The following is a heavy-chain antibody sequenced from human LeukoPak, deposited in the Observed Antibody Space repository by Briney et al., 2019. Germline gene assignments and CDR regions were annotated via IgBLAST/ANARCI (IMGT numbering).Heavy chain of an antibody. J-gene: IGHJ4*02. V-gene: IGHV3-23*01. CDR2: IGGSGGST. D-gene: IGHD3-10*01. CDR1: GFSFSSYA. Sequence: PGGSLRLSCAASGFSFSSYAMSWVRQAPGKGLEWVSAIGGSGGSTYFADSVKGRFTISRDNSKNRLYLEMNTLRAEDTAVYYCAKEVRESAWFYFDFWGQGTLATVSS. CDR3: AKEVRESAWFYFDF.